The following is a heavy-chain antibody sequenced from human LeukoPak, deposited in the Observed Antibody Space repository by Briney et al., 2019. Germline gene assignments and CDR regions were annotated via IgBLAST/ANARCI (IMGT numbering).Heavy chain of an antibody. CDR1: GFTFSSYS. J-gene: IGHJ4*02. V-gene: IGHV3-21*01. D-gene: IGHD2-2*01. CDR3: ASGPFRTSTSCQGFFDY. CDR2: ISASSSSI. Sequence: GGSLRLSCAASGFTFSSYSMHWVRQAPGKGLEWVSSISASSSSIYYADSVKGRFTISRDNAKNSLYLQMNSLRADDTAVFYCASGPFRTSTSCQGFFDYWGQGILVTVSS.